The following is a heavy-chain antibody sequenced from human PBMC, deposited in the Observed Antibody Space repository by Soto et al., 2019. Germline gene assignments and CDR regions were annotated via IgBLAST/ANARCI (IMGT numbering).Heavy chain of an antibody. J-gene: IGHJ4*02. D-gene: IGHD5-12*01. Sequence: EVQLVESGGGLVQPGRSLRLSCAASGFTFDDYAMHWVRQAPGKGLEWVSGISWNSGSIGYADSVKGRFTISRDNAKNSLYLQMNSLRAEDTALYYCAKDRTSGYVAGYYFDYWGQGTLVTVSP. CDR3: AKDRTSGYVAGYYFDY. CDR2: ISWNSGSI. CDR1: GFTFDDYA. V-gene: IGHV3-9*01.